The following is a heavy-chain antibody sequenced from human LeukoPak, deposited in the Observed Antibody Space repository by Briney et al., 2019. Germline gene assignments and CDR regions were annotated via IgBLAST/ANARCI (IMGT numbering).Heavy chain of an antibody. D-gene: IGHD2-15*01. CDR3: AKELPGVFDY. CDR2: ITASGGST. Sequence: GGSLRLSCAASGFPFSSYAMNWVRQAPGMGPEWVSVITASGGSTNYADSVKGRFTISRDNSKNTLYLQMTSLRAEDTAVYYCAKELPGVFDYWGQGSLVTVSS. J-gene: IGHJ4*02. CDR1: GFPFSSYA. V-gene: IGHV3-23*01.